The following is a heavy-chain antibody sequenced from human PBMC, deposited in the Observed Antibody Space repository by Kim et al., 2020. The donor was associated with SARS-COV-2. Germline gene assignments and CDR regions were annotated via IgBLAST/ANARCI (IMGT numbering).Heavy chain of an antibody. CDR1: GFTFSSYS. J-gene: IGHJ2*01. V-gene: IGHV3-21*01. D-gene: IGHD6-13*01. Sequence: GGSLRLSCAASGFTFSSYSMNWVRQAPGKGLEWVSSISSSSSYIYYADSVKGRFTISRDNAKNSLYLQMNSLRAEDTAVYYCARVARNMLQQLSGRYWYFDLWGRGTLVTVSS. CDR2: ISSSSSYI. CDR3: ARVARNMLQQLSGRYWYFDL.